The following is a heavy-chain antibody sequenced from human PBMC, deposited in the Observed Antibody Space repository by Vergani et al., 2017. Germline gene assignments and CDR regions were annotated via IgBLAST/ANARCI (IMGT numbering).Heavy chain of an antibody. CDR2: ISAYNGNT. J-gene: IGHJ6*02. Sequence: QVQLVQSGAEVKKPGASVKVSCKASGYTFTSYGISWVRQAPGQGLEWMGWISAYNGNTNYAQKLQGRVTMTTDTPTSTAYMELRSLRSDDTAVYYCAGDEPRGYSSGYGMDVWGQGTTVTVSS. CDR3: AGDEPRGYSSGYGMDV. CDR1: GYTFTSYG. V-gene: IGHV1-18*04. D-gene: IGHD6-19*01.